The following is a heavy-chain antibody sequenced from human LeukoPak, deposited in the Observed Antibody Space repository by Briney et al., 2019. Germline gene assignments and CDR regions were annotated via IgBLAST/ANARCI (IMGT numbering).Heavy chain of an antibody. V-gene: IGHV1-18*01. CDR1: GYTFTSYG. D-gene: IGHD3-3*01. CDR3: ARASAGYYDFWSGYRLGDYYYYYMDV. J-gene: IGHJ6*03. CDR2: ISAYNGNT. Sequence: ASVKVSCKASGYTFTSYGISWVRQAPGQGLEWMGWISAYNGNTNYAQKLQGRVTMTTDTSTSTAYMELRSLRSDDTAVYYCARASAGYYDFWSGYRLGDYYYYYMDVWGKGTTVTVSS.